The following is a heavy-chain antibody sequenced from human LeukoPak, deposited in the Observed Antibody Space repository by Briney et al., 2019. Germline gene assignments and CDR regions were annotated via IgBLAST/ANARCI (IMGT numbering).Heavy chain of an antibody. J-gene: IGHJ4*02. V-gene: IGHV5-51*01. D-gene: IGHD2-2*01. CDR3: ARGNHCGSTSCALDY. CDR2: IYPGDSDT. CDR1: GYSFTNYW. Sequence: GESLKISCKSSGYSFTNYWIGWVRQMPGKGLEWMGIIYPGDSDTRYSSSFQGQVTISADKSIATAYLQWSSLKASDTAMYYCARGNHCGSTSCALDYWGQGTLVTVSS.